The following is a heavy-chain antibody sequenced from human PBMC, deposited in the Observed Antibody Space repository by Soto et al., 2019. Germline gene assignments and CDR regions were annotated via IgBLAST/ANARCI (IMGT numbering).Heavy chain of an antibody. Sequence: GGSLRLSCAASGFTFSSYSMNWVRQAPGKGLEWVSSISSSSSYIYYADSVKGRFTISKDNAKNSLYLQMNSLRAEDTAVYYCARFEYSSSYVDYWGQGTLVTVSS. D-gene: IGHD6-6*01. CDR3: ARFEYSSSYVDY. V-gene: IGHV3-21*01. CDR2: ISSSSSYI. CDR1: GFTFSSYS. J-gene: IGHJ4*02.